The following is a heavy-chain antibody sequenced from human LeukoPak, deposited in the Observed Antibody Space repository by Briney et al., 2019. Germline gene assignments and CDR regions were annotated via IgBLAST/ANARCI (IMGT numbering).Heavy chain of an antibody. CDR3: ARDGMSTGWDFDY. Sequence: TGGSLRLSCAASGFTFSSYSMNWVRQAPGKGLEWVSSISSSTAYIYYAGSVKGRFTISRDNAKNSLYLQMNSLRVEDTAVYYCARDGMSTGWDFDYWGQGTLVTVSS. CDR2: ISSSTAYI. V-gene: IGHV3-21*06. J-gene: IGHJ4*02. CDR1: GFTFSSYS. D-gene: IGHD6-19*01.